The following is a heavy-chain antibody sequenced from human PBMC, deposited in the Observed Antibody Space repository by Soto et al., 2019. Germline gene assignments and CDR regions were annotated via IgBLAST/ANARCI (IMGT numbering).Heavy chain of an antibody. D-gene: IGHD3-22*01. J-gene: IGHJ4*02. CDR3: ARANGMVITHFDY. CDR2: ISYDGSNK. Sequence: GGSLRLSCAASGFTFSSYAMHWVRQAPGKGLEWVAVISYDGSNKYYADSVKGRFTISRDNSKNTLYLQMNSLRAEDTAVYYCARANGMVITHFDYWGQGTLVTVSS. V-gene: IGHV3-30-3*01. CDR1: GFTFSSYA.